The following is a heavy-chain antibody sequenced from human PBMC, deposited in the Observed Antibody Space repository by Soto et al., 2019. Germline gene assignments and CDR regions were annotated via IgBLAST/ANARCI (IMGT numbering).Heavy chain of an antibody. CDR1: GFTFSSYA. CDR2: MSGTGGST. D-gene: IGHD6-19*01. V-gene: IGHV3-23*01. CDR3: AKAGFSSGWSPSYFDY. J-gene: IGHJ4*02. Sequence: EVQLLESGGGLVQPGRSLRLSCAASGFTFSSYAMNWVRQAPGKGLEWVSAMSGTGGSTYYADSVKGRFTISRDNSKNTAYPQMNRPRVEDPAVVYCAKAGFSSGWSPSYFDYWGQGTLVTVSS.